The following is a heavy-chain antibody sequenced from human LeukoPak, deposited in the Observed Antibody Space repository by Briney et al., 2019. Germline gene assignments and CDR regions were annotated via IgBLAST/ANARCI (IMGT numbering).Heavy chain of an antibody. CDR2: IYYSGST. J-gene: IGHJ4*02. Sequence: SETLSLTCTVSGGSISSSSYYWGWIRQPPGKGLEWIGSIYYSGSTYYNPSLKSRVTISVDTSKNQFSLKLSSVTAADTAVYYCARGRGSSWYYFDSWGQGTLVTVSS. D-gene: IGHD6-13*01. CDR1: GGSISSSSYY. CDR3: ARGRGSSWYYFDS. V-gene: IGHV4-39*07.